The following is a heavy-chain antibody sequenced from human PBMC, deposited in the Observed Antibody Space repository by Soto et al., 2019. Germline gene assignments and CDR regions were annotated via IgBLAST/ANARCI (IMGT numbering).Heavy chain of an antibody. J-gene: IGHJ4*02. V-gene: IGHV4-59*01. CDR2: ISYTGST. CDR3: AREGNGWYYSDY. CDR1: GGSITSFY. Sequence: SETLSLTCTVSGGSITSFYWSWIRQTPGKGLEWIGHISYTGSTNYNPSLKSRVTIAVDTSKIQFSLNLTSVTAADTAVYYCAREGNGWYYSDYWGQGALVTVSS. D-gene: IGHD2-8*01.